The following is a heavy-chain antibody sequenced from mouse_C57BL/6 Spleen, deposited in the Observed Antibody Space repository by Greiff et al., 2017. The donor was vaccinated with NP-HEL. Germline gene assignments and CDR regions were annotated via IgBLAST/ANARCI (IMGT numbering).Heavy chain of an antibody. V-gene: IGHV1S34*01. Sequence: LVKTGATVKISCKASSYSFTGYYMHWVKQSHGKSLEWIGYISCYNGATSYNQKFKGKATFTVDTSSSTAYMQFNSLTSEDSAVYYCARFYDGYGLDYWGQGTSVTVSS. J-gene: IGHJ4*01. CDR2: ISCYNGAT. CDR3: ARFYDGYGLDY. D-gene: IGHD2-3*01. CDR1: SYSFTGYY.